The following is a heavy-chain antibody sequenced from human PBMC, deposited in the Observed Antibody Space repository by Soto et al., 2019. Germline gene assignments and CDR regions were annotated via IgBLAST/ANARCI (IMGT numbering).Heavy chain of an antibody. CDR2: INSDGSVT. CDR1: GFTFRTYW. Sequence: EVQLVESGGGLVQPGGSLRLSCAASGFTFRTYWIYWVRQAPGKGLVWVSRINSDGSVTTYADSVKGRFTVSRDNAKNTVYLQMNSLRAEDTAVCYCVRETTYGDYYYYYMDVWGKGTTVTVSS. V-gene: IGHV3-74*01. D-gene: IGHD4-17*01. CDR3: VRETTYGDYYYYYMDV. J-gene: IGHJ6*03.